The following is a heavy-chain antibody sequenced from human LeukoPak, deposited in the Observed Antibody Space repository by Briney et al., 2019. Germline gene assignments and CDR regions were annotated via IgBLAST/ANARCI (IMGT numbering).Heavy chain of an antibody. CDR2: ISSSSSYI. Sequence: GGSLRLSCAASGFXFSSYSINWVRQAPGKGLEWVSFISSSSSYIYYADSVKGRFTISRDNAKHSLYLQMNSLRAEDTAVYYCARQLNSLAVGDYWGQGTLVTVSS. J-gene: IGHJ4*02. D-gene: IGHD6-19*01. CDR1: GFXFSSYS. CDR3: ARQLNSLAVGDY. V-gene: IGHV3-21*01.